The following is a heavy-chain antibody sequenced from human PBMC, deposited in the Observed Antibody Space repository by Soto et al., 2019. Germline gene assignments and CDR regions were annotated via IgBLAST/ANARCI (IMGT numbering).Heavy chain of an antibody. J-gene: IGHJ3*02. CDR1: GFTFSGSA. CDR2: IRSKANSYAT. D-gene: IGHD2-2*01. V-gene: IGHV3-73*01. Sequence: GGSLRLSCAASGFTFSGSAMHWVRQASGKGLEWVDRIRSKANSYATAYAASVKGRFTISRDDSKNTAYLQMNSLKTEDTAVYYCTSKDIVVVPAAREAFDIWGQGTMVTVSS. CDR3: TSKDIVVVPAAREAFDI.